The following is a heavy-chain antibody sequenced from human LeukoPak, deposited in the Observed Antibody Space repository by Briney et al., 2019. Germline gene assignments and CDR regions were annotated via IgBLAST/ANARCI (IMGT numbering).Heavy chain of an antibody. CDR1: GFTFRRSA. CDR2: IIDDGSST. V-gene: IGHV3-23*01. D-gene: IGHD3-22*01. J-gene: IGHJ4*02. Sequence: GGSLGLSCDASGFTFRRSAMSWVRQAPGKGLDWVSAIIDDGSSTYYADSVKGRFTISRANSKNTLYLEMNSQRAEDTAVYYCARGGYRAELDYFDYWGQGTLVTVSS. CDR3: ARGGYRAELDYFDY.